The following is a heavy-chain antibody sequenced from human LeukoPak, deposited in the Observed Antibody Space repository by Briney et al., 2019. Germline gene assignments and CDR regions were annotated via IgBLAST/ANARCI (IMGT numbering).Heavy chain of an antibody. CDR2: ISYDGSNK. V-gene: IGHV3-30*18. D-gene: IGHD2/OR15-2a*01. CDR1: GFTFSSYG. J-gene: IGHJ4*02. Sequence: PGRSLRLSCAASGFTFSSYGMYWVRQAPGKGLEWVAVISYDGSNKYYADSVKGRFTISRDNSKNTLYLQMNSLRAEDTAVYYCAKRATLTDFDYWGQGTLVTVSS. CDR3: AKRATLTDFDY.